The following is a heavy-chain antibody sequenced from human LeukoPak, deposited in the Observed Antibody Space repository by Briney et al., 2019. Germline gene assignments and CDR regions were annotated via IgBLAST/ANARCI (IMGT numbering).Heavy chain of an antibody. D-gene: IGHD2-21*02. CDR3: ARDGVTAHNWFDP. J-gene: IGHJ5*02. CDR1: GGSISTYY. CDR2: VQYSGNT. V-gene: IGHV4-59*01. Sequence: KSSETLSLTCTVSGGSISTYYWSWIRQPPGKGLEWIGHVQYSGNTNYNPSLKSRVTISVDTSKNQFSLKVSSVTAADTAVYYCARDGVTAHNWFDPWGQGTPVTVSS.